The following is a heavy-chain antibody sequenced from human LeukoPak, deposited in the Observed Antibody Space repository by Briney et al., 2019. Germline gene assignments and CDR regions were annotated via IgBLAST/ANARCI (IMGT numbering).Heavy chain of an antibody. V-gene: IGHV3-74*01. D-gene: IGHD1-1*01. J-gene: IGHJ3*02. CDR3: ARGNWNDVMTFDI. CDR2: INSDGSST. CDR1: GFTFRSYT. Sequence: GGSLRLSCAASGFTFRSYTMNWVRQAPGKGLVWVSRINSDGSSTSYADSVKGRFTISRDNAKNTLYLQMNSLRAEDTAVYYCARGNWNDVMTFDIWGQGTMVTVSS.